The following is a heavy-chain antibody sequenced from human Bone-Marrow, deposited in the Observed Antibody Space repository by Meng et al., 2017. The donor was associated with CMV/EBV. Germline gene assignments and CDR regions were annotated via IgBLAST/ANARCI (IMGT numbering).Heavy chain of an antibody. CDR1: GFTVSSNY. D-gene: IGHD3-16*02. Sequence: GSLRLSCAASGFTVSSNYMSWVRQAPGKGLEWVAVIWYDGSNKYYADSVKGRFTISRDNSKNTLYLQMNSLRAEDTAVYYCARYGVIGYYYYGMDVWGQGTTVTVSS. CDR3: ARYGVIGYYYYGMDV. J-gene: IGHJ6*02. CDR2: IWYDGSNK. V-gene: IGHV3-33*08.